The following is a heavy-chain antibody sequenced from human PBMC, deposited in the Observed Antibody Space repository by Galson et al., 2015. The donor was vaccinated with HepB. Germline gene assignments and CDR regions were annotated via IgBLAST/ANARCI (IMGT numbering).Heavy chain of an antibody. CDR1: GFTFSRYA. CDR2: ISGSGGST. CDR3: AKTGPLRYYDFWSGSQAADWFDP. J-gene: IGHJ5*02. D-gene: IGHD3-3*01. V-gene: IGHV3-23*01. Sequence: SLRLSCAASGFTFSRYAMSWVRQAPGKGLEWVSAISGSGGSTYYADSVKGRFTISRDNSKNTLYLQMNSLRAEDTAVYYCAKTGPLRYYDFWSGSQAADWFDPWGQGTLVTVSS.